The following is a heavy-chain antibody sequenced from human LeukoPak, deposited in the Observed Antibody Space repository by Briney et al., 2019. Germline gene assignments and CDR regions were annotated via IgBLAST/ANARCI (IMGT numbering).Heavy chain of an antibody. J-gene: IGHJ6*03. V-gene: IGHV4-61*02. CDR2: IHTKGDT. CDR3: ARDLGPFRNYMDV. D-gene: IGHD2/OR15-2a*01. CDR1: GGSIRSGSYF. Sequence: PSQTLSLTCTVSGGSIRSGSYFWNWFRQPAGKELEYIGRIHTKGDTDYNPSLRSRVTVSVDTSKNQFSLNLRSVTAADTAVYYCARDLGPFRNYMDVWGKGTTVTVSS.